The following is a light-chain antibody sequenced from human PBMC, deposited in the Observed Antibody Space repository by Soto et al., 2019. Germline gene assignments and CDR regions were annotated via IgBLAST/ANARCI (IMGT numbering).Light chain of an antibody. CDR1: QSVSSN. CDR2: GAS. CDR3: QQYNNWPHWT. Sequence: EIVMTQSPATLSVSPGERATLSCRASQSVSSNLAWYQQKPGQAPRLLIYGASTRATGIPARFSGSGSGTEFTPTISSLQSEDFAVYYCQQYNNWPHWTFGQGTKVEIK. V-gene: IGKV3-15*01. J-gene: IGKJ1*01.